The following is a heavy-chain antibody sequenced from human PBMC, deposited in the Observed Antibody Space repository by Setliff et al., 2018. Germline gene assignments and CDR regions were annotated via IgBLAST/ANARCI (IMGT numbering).Heavy chain of an antibody. Sequence: SVKVSCKASGGTSRSYGISWVRQAPGQGLEWMGGTIPMFGSANYAQKFQGRVTIITDEFTGTAYMELSSLRIEDTAVYYCAREGVDIRSSTDYRYYMDVWGKGTTVTVSS. D-gene: IGHD5-12*01. CDR2: TIPMFGSA. V-gene: IGHV1-69*05. CDR1: GGTSRSYG. CDR3: AREGVDIRSSTDYRYYMDV. J-gene: IGHJ6*03.